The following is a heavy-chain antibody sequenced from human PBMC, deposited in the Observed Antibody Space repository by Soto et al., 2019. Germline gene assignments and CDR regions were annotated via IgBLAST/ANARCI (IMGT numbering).Heavy chain of an antibody. Sequence: QVQLVQSGAEVKKPGSSVKVSCKASGGTFSSYAISWVRQAPGQGLEWMGGIIPIFGTANYAQKFQGRVTITADESTSTAYMALSSLRSEDTAVSYCARVRVRFLEWLGSEGWGQGTLVTVSS. CDR3: ARVRVRFLEWLGSEG. D-gene: IGHD3-3*01. J-gene: IGHJ4*02. CDR2: IIPIFGTA. V-gene: IGHV1-69*12. CDR1: GGTFSSYA.